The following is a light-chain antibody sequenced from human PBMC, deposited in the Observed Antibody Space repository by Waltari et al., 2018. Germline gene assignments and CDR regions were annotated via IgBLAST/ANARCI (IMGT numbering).Light chain of an antibody. CDR1: ISDVGAYDY. CDR3: SSYSDIKQRV. V-gene: IGLV2-8*01. CDR2: DVS. J-gene: IGLJ1*01. Sequence: QSALTQPPSASGSPGQSVTISCTGSISDVGAYDYVSWYQQHPGKAPRLLIYDVSKRPSGVCLRVSGSKSGNTACLAVSGLQDDDEAEYYCSSYSDIKQRVVGTGTKVTVL.